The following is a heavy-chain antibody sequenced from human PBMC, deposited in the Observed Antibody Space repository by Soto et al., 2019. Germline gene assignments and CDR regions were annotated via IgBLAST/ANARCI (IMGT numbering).Heavy chain of an antibody. CDR1: GGSISSYY. D-gene: IGHD2-15*01. CDR2: IYYSGIT. Sequence: QVQLQESGPGLVKPSETLSLTCTVSGGSISSYYWSWIRQPPGKGLEGIGYIYYSGITNYNPSLKRRVTISVDTSKNQFSLKLSSVTAADTAVYYCARSAYCSGGSCYSGRLGDAFYIWGQGTMVTVSS. V-gene: IGHV4-59*08. CDR3: ARSAYCSGGSCYSGRLGDAFYI. J-gene: IGHJ3*02.